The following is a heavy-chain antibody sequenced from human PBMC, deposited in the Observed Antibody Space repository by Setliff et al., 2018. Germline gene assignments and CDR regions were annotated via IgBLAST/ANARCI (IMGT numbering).Heavy chain of an antibody. CDR3: ARTGTYRYFDH. CDR1: GASISSGTYY. J-gene: IGHJ4*02. Sequence: PSETLSLTCTVPGASISSGTYYWGWIRQPPGKGLEWIGRIHYLGTTYSNASLASRLTMSVDTSKNQFSLRLTSVTAADTAVYYCARTGTYRYFDHWGQGTLVTVSS. CDR2: IHYLGTT. D-gene: IGHD1-1*01. V-gene: IGHV4-39*01.